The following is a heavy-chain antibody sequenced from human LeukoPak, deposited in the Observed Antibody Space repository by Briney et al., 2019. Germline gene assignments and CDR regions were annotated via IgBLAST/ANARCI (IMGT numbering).Heavy chain of an antibody. D-gene: IGHD2-2*02. CDR1: GGSISSSSYY. Sequence: PSETLSLTCSVSGGSISSSSYYWGWIRQPPGKGLEWIGSIYYSGSTYYNPSLKSRVTISVDTSKNQFSLKLSSVTAADTAVYYCARHGVVPAAIAEPKFDPWGQGTLVTVSS. J-gene: IGHJ5*02. CDR3: ARHGVVPAAIAEPKFDP. V-gene: IGHV4-39*01. CDR2: IYYSGST.